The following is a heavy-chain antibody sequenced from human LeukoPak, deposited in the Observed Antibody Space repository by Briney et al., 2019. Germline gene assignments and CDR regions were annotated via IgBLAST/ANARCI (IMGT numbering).Heavy chain of an antibody. Sequence: SETLSLTCTVSGGSISSYYWSWIRQSPGKGLEWIGYIYYSGSTNYNPSLKSRVTISVDTSKNQFSLKLSSVTAADTAVYYCARDTVVVPAAIKEPNNWFDPWGQGTLVTVSS. V-gene: IGHV4-59*01. CDR1: GGSISSYY. CDR2: IYYSGST. CDR3: ARDTVVVPAAIKEPNNWFDP. D-gene: IGHD2-2*01. J-gene: IGHJ5*02.